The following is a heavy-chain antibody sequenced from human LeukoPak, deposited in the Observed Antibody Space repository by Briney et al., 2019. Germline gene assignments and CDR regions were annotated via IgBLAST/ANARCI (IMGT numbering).Heavy chain of an antibody. D-gene: IGHD3-16*01. CDR3: ASDIRGGGY. V-gene: IGHV4-38-2*02. J-gene: IGHJ4*02. CDR1: GYSISSGYY. CDR2: IYHSGST. Sequence: SETLSLTCTVSGYSISSGYYWGWIRQPPGKGLEWIGSIYHSGSTYYNPSLKSRVTISVDKSKNQFSLKLSSVTAADTAVYYCASDIRGGGYWGQGTLVTVSS.